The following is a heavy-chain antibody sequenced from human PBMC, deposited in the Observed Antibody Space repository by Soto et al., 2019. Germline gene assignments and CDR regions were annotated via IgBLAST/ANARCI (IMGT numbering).Heavy chain of an antibody. CDR1: GGTFSSYA. V-gene: IGHV1-69*13. Sequence: GASVKVSCKASGGTFSSYAISWVRQAPGQGLEWMGGIIPIFGTANYAQKFQGRVTITADESTSTAYMELSSLRSEDTAVYYCASMGIGHPPGGVLLEEISWFDPWGQGTLVKVSS. CDR2: IIPIFGTA. D-gene: IGHD3-16*02. J-gene: IGHJ5*02. CDR3: ASMGIGHPPGGVLLEEISWFDP.